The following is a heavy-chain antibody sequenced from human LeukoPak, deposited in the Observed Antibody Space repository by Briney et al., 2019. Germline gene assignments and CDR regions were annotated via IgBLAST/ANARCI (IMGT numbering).Heavy chain of an antibody. CDR1: GFTFSSYG. CDR2: IRYDGSNK. V-gene: IGHV3-30*02. CDR3: AKPMYSSGPFVDY. Sequence: GGSLRLSCAASGFTFSSYGMHWVRQAPGKGLEWVAFIRYDGSNKYYADSVRGGFTISRDNSKNTLCLQMNSLRAEDTAVYYCAKPMYSSGPFVDYWGQGTLVTVSS. D-gene: IGHD6-19*01. J-gene: IGHJ4*02.